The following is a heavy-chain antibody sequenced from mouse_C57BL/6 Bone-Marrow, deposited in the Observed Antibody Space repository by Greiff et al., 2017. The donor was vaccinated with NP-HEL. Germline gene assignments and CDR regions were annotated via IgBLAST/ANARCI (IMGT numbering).Heavy chain of an antibody. CDR3: ARIVGYWNFFAY. D-gene: IGHD2-3*01. J-gene: IGHJ3*01. CDR2: IDPEDGET. Sequence: EVQLQQSGAELVKPGASVKLSCTASGFNINDYYMHWVKQRPEQGLEWIGRIDPEDGETKYAQKFQGKATITADTSSTPAYLQLSILTSEDTAVYYCARIVGYWNFFAYWGQGTLVTVSA. V-gene: IGHV14-2*01. CDR1: GFNINDYY.